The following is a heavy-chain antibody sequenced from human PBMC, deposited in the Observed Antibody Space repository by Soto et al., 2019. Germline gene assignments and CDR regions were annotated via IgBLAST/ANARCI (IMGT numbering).Heavy chain of an antibody. CDR2: IVPLFGTT. D-gene: IGHD6-13*01. Sequence: QAQLVQSGAELKTPGSSVKGSCKASGGNFSSYAIRWLRQAPGQGLEWMGGIVPLFGTTNYAQKFTGRLMITADASTTTAYMELSSLRFEDTAVYYCARARGLSWYTWFDPWCQGSPVTVSS. V-gene: IGHV1-69*01. CDR3: ARARGLSWYTWFDP. J-gene: IGHJ5*02. CDR1: GGNFSSYA.